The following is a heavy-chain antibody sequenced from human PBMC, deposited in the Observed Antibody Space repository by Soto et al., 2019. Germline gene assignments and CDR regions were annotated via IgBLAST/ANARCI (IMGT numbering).Heavy chain of an antibody. CDR2: ITTSGTT. CDR3: ARGPVWFY. CDR1: GGSISSGGFY. Sequence: QVQLQESGPGLVKPSQTLSLTCAVSGGSISSGGFYWTWVRQQPGKGLEQIGYITTSGTTYYNPSLKTRVIISVDTSKTHVSLDLSSVTAADSDVYYCARGPVWFYWGQGTLVTVSS. V-gene: IGHV4-31*11. J-gene: IGHJ4*02. D-gene: IGHD3-9*01.